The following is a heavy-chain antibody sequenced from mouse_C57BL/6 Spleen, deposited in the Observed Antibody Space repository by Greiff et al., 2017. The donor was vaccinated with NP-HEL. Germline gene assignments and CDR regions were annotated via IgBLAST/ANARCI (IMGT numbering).Heavy chain of an antibody. Sequence: QVQLQQSGAELVMPGASVKLSCKASGYTFTSYWMHWVKQRPGQGLEWIGEIDPSDSYTNYNQKFKGKSTLTVDKSSSTAYMQLSSLTSEDSAVYYCARRYYGSPMDYWGQGTSVTVSS. CDR3: ARRYYGSPMDY. J-gene: IGHJ4*01. D-gene: IGHD1-1*01. V-gene: IGHV1-69*01. CDR1: GYTFTSYW. CDR2: IDPSDSYT.